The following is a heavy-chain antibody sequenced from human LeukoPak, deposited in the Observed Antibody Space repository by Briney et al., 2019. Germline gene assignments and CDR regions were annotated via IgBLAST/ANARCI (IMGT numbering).Heavy chain of an antibody. CDR3: IGSSGWPEY. CDR1: GFTLNSYW. CDR2: ITPDGSRT. Sequence: GGSLRLSCAASGFTLNSYWMHWVRQAPGKGLVWVSRITPDGSRTSYADSVKGRFTISRDNAENTLYLQMNSLRAEDTAVYHCIGSSGWPEYWGQGTLVTVSS. D-gene: IGHD6-19*01. V-gene: IGHV3-74*01. J-gene: IGHJ4*02.